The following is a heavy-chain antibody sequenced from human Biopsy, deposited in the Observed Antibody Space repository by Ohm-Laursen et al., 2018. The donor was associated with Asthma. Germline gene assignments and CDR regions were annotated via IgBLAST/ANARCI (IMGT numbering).Heavy chain of an antibody. V-gene: IGHV1-18*01. CDR1: GYTFTSTVYG. D-gene: IGHD3-10*01. J-gene: IGHJ5*02. Sequence: ATVKISCKASGYTFTSTVYGISWVRQAPGQGLEWMGWIRPHTGDTNYAQMLRGRVTMATDTSTSTAYMELRGLRSDGTAVYYCARDPGGFDPWGQGTLVTVSS. CDR3: ARDPGGFDP. CDR2: IRPHTGDT.